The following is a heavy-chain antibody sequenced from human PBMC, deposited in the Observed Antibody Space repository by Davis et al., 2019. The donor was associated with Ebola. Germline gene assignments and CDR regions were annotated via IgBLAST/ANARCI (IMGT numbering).Heavy chain of an antibody. D-gene: IGHD2-21*02. V-gene: IGHV1-46*01. CDR1: GYTFTSYY. CDR3: AREPIVVVTALYYYYGMDV. CDR2: INPSGGST. Sequence: ASVTVSCKASGYTFTSYYMHWVRQAPGQGLEWMGIINPSGGSTSYAQKFQGRVTMTRDTSTSTVYMELSSLRSEDTAVYYCAREPIVVVTALYYYYGMDVWGKGTTVTVSS. J-gene: IGHJ6*04.